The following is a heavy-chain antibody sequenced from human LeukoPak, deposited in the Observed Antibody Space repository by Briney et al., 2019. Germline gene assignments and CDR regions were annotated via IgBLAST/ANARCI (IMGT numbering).Heavy chain of an antibody. CDR3: ARVKWGELLDF. V-gene: IGHV1-18*01. D-gene: IGHD2-15*01. Sequence: GASVKLSCKASGYAFGDYGISYVRQAPGQGLEWMRWINAKNGHITYAQEFQGRVTMTTDSSTSTASMELRNLRSDDTAVYYCARVKWGELLDFWGQGTLVTVSS. CDR1: GYAFGDYG. J-gene: IGHJ4*02. CDR2: INAKNGHI.